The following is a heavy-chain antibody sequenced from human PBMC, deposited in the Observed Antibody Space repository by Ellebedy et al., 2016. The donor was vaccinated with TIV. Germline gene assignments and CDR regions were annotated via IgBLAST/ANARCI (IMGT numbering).Heavy chain of an antibody. CDR2: IKRDGSDE. Sequence: GGSLRLXCAASGITFGTYWMSSVRQIPGKGLEWVANIKRDGSDEYYVDSVKGRFTISRDNAKNSLYLQMNSLRAEDTAVYYCAGRGYWGQGTLVTVSS. V-gene: IGHV3-7*01. CDR1: GITFGTYW. CDR3: AGRGY. J-gene: IGHJ4*02.